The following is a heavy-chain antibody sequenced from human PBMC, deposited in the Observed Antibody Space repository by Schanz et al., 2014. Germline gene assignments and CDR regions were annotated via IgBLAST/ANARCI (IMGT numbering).Heavy chain of an antibody. CDR2: ITGASDHI. J-gene: IGHJ4*02. V-gene: IGHV3-23*01. CDR1: GFIFGSSV. Sequence: EVQLLESGGGLIQPGGSLRLSCAASGFIFGSSVMAWVRQAPGKGLEWVSGITGASDHIDYAESVKGRFTISRDNSKNTLYLQMDSLRAEDTAVYYCANNWNLDYWGQGTLVTVSS. D-gene: IGHD1-20*01. CDR3: ANNWNLDY.